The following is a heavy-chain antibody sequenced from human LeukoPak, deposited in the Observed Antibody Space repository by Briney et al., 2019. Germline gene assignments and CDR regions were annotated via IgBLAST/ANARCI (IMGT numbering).Heavy chain of an antibody. CDR2: ISAYIGNT. Sequence: EASVKVSCKASGGTFSSYAINWVRQAPGQGLEWMGWISAYIGNTNYAQNLQGRVTMTTDTSTSTAYMELRSLRSDDTAVYYCAREGRVAARSWFDPWGQGTLVTVSS. CDR3: AREGRVAARSWFDP. J-gene: IGHJ5*02. V-gene: IGHV1-18*01. D-gene: IGHD6-6*01. CDR1: GGTFSSYA.